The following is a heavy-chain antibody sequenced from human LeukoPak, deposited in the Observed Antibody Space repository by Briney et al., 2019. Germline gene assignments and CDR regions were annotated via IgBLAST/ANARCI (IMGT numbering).Heavy chain of an antibody. CDR1: GYSFSSHW. V-gene: IGHV5-10-1*01. CDR3: ARHMLVGAPVHFQH. Sequence: GESLKISCKGSGYSFSSHWISWVRQMPGKGLEWMGRIDPSDSYTNYSPSFQGHVTISVDKSISTAYLQWSSLKASDTAMYYCARHMLVGAPVHFQHWGQGSLVTVSS. J-gene: IGHJ1*01. CDR2: IDPSDSYT. D-gene: IGHD1-26*01.